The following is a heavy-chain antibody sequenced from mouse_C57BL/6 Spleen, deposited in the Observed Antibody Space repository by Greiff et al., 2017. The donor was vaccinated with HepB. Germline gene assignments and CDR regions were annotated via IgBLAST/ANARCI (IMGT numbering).Heavy chain of an antibody. J-gene: IGHJ1*03. Sequence: EVKLVESGGGLVKPGGSLKLSCAASGFTFSSYAMSWVRQTPEKRLEWVATISDGGSYTYYPDNVKGRFTISRDNAKNNLYLQMSHLKSEDTAMYYCARGGVRLWYFDVWGTGTTVTVSS. CDR2: ISDGGSYT. CDR1: GFTFSSYA. CDR3: ARGGVRLWYFDV. V-gene: IGHV5-4*03.